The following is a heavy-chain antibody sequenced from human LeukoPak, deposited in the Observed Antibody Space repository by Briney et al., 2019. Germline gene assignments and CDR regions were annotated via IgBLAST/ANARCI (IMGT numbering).Heavy chain of an antibody. CDR2: IKQDGSEK. Sequence: QTGGSLRLSCAASGFTFSSYWMSWVRQAPGKGLEWVANIKQDGSEKYFVDSVKGRFTISRDNAKNSLYLQMNSLRAEDTAVYYCARDPYSGSHGNNYYYYMDVWGKGTTVTISS. D-gene: IGHD5-12*01. J-gene: IGHJ6*03. CDR1: GFTFSSYW. CDR3: ARDPYSGSHGNNYYYYMDV. V-gene: IGHV3-7*01.